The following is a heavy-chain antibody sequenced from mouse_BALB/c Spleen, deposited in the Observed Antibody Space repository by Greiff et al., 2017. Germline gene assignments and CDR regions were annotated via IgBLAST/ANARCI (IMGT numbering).Heavy chain of an antibody. V-gene: IGHV1-14*01. Sequence: VQLKQSGPELVKPGASVKMSCKASGYTFTSYVMHWVKQKPGQGLEWIGYINPYNDGTKYNEKFKGKATLTSDKSSSTAYMELSSLTSEDSAVYYCARSHYYGSSYDWYFDVWGAGTTVTGSS. J-gene: IGHJ1*01. D-gene: IGHD1-1*01. CDR2: INPYNDGT. CDR3: ARSHYYGSSYDWYFDV. CDR1: GYTFTSYV.